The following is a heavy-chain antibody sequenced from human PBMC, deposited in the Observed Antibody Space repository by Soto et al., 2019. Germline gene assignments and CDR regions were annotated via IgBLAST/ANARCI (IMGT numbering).Heavy chain of an antibody. J-gene: IGHJ4*02. Sequence: SGPTLVNPTQTLTLTCTFSGFSLSTSGMCVSWIRQPPGKALEWLALIDWDDDKYYSTSLKTRLTISKDTSKNQVVLTMTNMDPVDTATYYCARISRCYYDSSGYYRPLNYFDYWGQGTLVTVSS. D-gene: IGHD3-22*01. CDR3: ARISRCYYDSSGYYRPLNYFDY. V-gene: IGHV2-70*01. CDR1: GFSLSTSGMC. CDR2: IDWDDDK.